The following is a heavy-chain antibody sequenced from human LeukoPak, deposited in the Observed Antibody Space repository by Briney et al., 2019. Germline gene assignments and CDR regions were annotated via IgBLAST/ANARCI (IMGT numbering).Heavy chain of an antibody. Sequence: ASVKVSCKASGNTLTGYYAHWVRQAPGQGLEWMGYMNPNSGVTNYAQKFQGRVTMTRDTSIRTAYMELTRLTSDDTAMYYCAAATYDIMTGYTKAFDIWGQGTMVIVSS. V-gene: IGHV1-2*02. CDR2: MNPNSGVT. CDR1: GNTLTGYY. D-gene: IGHD3-9*01. J-gene: IGHJ3*02. CDR3: AAATYDIMTGYTKAFDI.